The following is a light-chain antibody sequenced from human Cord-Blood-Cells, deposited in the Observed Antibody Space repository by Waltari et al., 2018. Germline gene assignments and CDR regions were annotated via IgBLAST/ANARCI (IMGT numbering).Light chain of an antibody. CDR2: DVR. J-gene: IGLJ1*01. V-gene: IGLV2-14*03. Sequence: QSALTQPAPVSGSPGQSLTISCTGTSSAVGGYNYVSWYQQHPGKTPKLMIYDVRNLPSWVSKRFAGSKSGNTASRPISGLQAEDEADYYCSSYTSSSTLYVCGTGTKVTGL. CDR3: SSYTSSSTLYV. CDR1: SSAVGGYNY.